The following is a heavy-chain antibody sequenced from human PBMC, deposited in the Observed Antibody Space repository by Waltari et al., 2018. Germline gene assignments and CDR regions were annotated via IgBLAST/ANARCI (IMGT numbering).Heavy chain of an antibody. Sequence: EVQLVESGGGLVQPGGSLRLSCAVAGFSVSNNYMIWVRQAQGKGLAWVSIIYSGGSTYYADSVKGRFTSSRHSSKNTLYLQMNSLTVEDTAVYYCARQMTTASTWQTDWGQGTLITVSS. D-gene: IGHD4-17*01. CDR1: GFSVSNNY. J-gene: IGHJ4*02. CDR2: IYSGGST. V-gene: IGHV3-53*04. CDR3: ARQMTTASTWQTD.